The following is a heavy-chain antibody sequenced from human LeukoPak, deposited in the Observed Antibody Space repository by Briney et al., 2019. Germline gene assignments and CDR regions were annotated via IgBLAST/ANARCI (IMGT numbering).Heavy chain of an antibody. CDR3: ARGGVSIAARPDDY. CDR1: GYTFTGYY. CDR2: INPNSGGT. J-gene: IGHJ4*02. V-gene: IGHV1-2*02. D-gene: IGHD6-6*01. Sequence: APVKVSCKASGYTFTGYYMHWVRQAPGQGLEWMGWINPNSGGTNYAQKFQGRVTMTRDTSISTAYMELSRLRSDDTAVYYCARGGVSIAARPDDYWGQGTLVTVSS.